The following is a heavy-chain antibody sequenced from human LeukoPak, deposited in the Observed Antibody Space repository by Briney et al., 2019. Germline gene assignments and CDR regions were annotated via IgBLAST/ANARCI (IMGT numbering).Heavy chain of an antibody. Sequence: GGSLRLSCAASGFTFSSYWMSWVRQAPGKGLEWVANIKQDGSEKYYVDSVKGRFTISRDNAKNSLYLQMNSLRAEDTAVYYCAKDLYPPWGYGGNSNIDYWGQGTLVTVSS. J-gene: IGHJ4*02. D-gene: IGHD4-23*01. CDR1: GFTFSSYW. V-gene: IGHV3-7*01. CDR2: IKQDGSEK. CDR3: AKDLYPPWGYGGNSNIDY.